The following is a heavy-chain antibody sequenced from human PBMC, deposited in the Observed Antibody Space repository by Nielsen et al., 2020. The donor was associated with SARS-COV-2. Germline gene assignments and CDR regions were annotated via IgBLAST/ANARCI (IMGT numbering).Heavy chain of an antibody. J-gene: IGHJ4*02. D-gene: IGHD3-10*01. CDR2: INHSGST. CDR1: GGSFSGYY. Sequence: SDTLSLTCAVYGGSFSGYYWSWIRQPPGKGLEWIGEINHSGSTNYNPSLKSRVTISVATSKNQFSLKLSSVTAADTAVYYCARHLLYGSVSYGFGYWGQGTLVTVSS. CDR3: ARHLLYGSVSYGFGY. V-gene: IGHV4-34*01.